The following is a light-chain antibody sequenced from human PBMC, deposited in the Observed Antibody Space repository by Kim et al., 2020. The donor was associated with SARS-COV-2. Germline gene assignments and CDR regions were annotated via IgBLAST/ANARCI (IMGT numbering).Light chain of an antibody. CDR2: GQN. CDR3: SSRDSSGNWV. V-gene: IGLV3-19*01. Sequence: VALGQTVRITCQGDSLRSYYASWYRQKPGQAPVLVIYGQNNRPSGIPDRFSGSSSGNTASLTITGAQAEDEADYYCSSRDSSGNWVFGGGTQLTVL. CDR1: SLRSYY. J-gene: IGLJ3*02.